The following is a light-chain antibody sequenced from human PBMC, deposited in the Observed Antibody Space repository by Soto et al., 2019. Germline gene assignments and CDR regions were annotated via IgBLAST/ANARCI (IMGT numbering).Light chain of an antibody. CDR1: QTISSW. CDR3: QHYNSYSEA. V-gene: IGKV1-5*03. J-gene: IGKJ1*01. Sequence: DIQMTQSPSTLSGSVGDRVTITCRASQTISSWLAWYQQKPGKAPKLLIYKASTLKSGVPSRFSGSGSGTEFTITISSLQPDDFANYYSQHYNSYSEAFGQGTKVELK. CDR2: KAS.